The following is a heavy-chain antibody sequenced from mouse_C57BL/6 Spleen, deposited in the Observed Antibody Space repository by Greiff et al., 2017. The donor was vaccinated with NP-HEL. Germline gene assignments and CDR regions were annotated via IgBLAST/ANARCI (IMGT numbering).Heavy chain of an antibody. J-gene: IGHJ4*01. Sequence: QVHVKQSGPGLVQPSQSLSITCTVSGFSLTSYGVHWVRQSPGKGLEWLGVIWSGGSTDYNAAFISRLSISKDNSKSQVFFKMNSLQADDTAIYDCARNSPYGPYAMDYWGQGTSVTVSS. CDR1: GFSLTSYG. D-gene: IGHD1-1*02. CDR2: IWSGGST. CDR3: ARNSPYGPYAMDY. V-gene: IGHV2-2*01.